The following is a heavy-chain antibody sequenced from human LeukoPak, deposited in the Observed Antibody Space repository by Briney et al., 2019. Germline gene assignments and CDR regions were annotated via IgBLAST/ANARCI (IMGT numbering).Heavy chain of an antibody. J-gene: IGHJ6*03. D-gene: IGHD2-8*01. Sequence: SETLSLTCTVSGGSISSGSYYWSWIRQPAGKGLEWIGEINHSGSTNYNPSLKSRVTISVDTSKNQFSLKLSSVTAADTAVYYCARLVIGCTNGVCYRGTGYYYYMDVWGKGTTVTVSS. CDR3: ARLVIGCTNGVCYRGTGYYYYMDV. CDR1: GGSISSGSYY. V-gene: IGHV4-61*10. CDR2: INHSGST.